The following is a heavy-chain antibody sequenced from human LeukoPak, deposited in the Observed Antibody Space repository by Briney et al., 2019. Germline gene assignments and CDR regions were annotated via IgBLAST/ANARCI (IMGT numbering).Heavy chain of an antibody. Sequence: GASVKVSCTASGYTFTSYGISWVRQAPGQGLEWMGWISAYNGNTNYAQKFQGRVTITADKSTSTAYMELSSLRSEDTAVYYCARAQYSDYVLHNWFDSWGQGTLVTVSS. CDR2: ISAYNGNT. J-gene: IGHJ5*01. V-gene: IGHV1-18*01. D-gene: IGHD5-12*01. CDR3: ARAQYSDYVLHNWFDS. CDR1: GYTFTSYG.